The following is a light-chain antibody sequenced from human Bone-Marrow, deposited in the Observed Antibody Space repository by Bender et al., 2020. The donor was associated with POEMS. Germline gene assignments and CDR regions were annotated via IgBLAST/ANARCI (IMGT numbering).Light chain of an antibody. CDR1: SSNIGTNP. CDR2: INN. J-gene: IGLJ3*02. CDR3: AAWEDSLNGWV. V-gene: IGLV1-44*01. Sequence: QSVLTQPPSASGTPGQRVTIPCSGSSSNIGTNPVNWYQQLPGTAPKLLIYINNQRPSGVPDRFSGSKSGTSASLAISGLRSEDEADYYCAAWEDSLNGWVFGGGTKLTVL.